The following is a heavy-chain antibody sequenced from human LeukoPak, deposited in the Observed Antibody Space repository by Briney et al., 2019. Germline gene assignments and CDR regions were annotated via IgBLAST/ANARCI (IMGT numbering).Heavy chain of an antibody. V-gene: IGHV1-2*02. CDR1: GYTFTGYY. D-gene: IGHD2-15*01. CDR3: ARDPGYCSGGSCLNWFDP. J-gene: IGHJ5*02. Sequence: ASVKVSCKASGYTFTGYYMHWVRQAPGQGLEWMGWINPNSGGTNYAQKFQGRVTMTRDTSISTDYMELSRLRSDDTAVYYCARDPGYCSGGSCLNWFDPWGQGTLVTVSS. CDR2: INPNSGGT.